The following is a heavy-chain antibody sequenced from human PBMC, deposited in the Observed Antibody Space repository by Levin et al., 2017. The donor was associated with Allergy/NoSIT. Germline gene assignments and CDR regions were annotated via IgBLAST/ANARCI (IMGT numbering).Heavy chain of an antibody. CDR2: FDPEDGET. D-gene: IGHD2-21*01. J-gene: IGHJ4*02. Sequence: GESLKISCKVSGYTLTELSMHWVRQAPGKGLEWMGGFDPEDGETIYAQKFQGRVTMTEDTSTDTAYMELSSLRSEDTAVYYCASFISWGYFDYWGQGTLVTVSS. CDR1: GYTLTELS. CDR3: ASFISWGYFDY. V-gene: IGHV1-24*01.